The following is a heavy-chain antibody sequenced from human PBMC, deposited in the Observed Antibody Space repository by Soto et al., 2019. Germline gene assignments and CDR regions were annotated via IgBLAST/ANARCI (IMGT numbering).Heavy chain of an antibody. J-gene: IGHJ6*02. Sequence: EVQLVESGGGLVQPGGSLRLSCAASGFTFSSYSMNWVRQAPGKGLEWVSYISSSSSTIYYADSVKGRFTISRDNAKNSLYLQMNSLRDEDTAVYYCARDKNPPYYSYGMDVWGQGTTVTVSS. V-gene: IGHV3-48*02. CDR1: GFTFSSYS. CDR3: ARDKNPPYYSYGMDV. CDR2: ISSSSSTI.